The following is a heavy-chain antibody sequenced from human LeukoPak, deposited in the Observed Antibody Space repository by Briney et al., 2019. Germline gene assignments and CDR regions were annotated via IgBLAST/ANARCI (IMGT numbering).Heavy chain of an antibody. V-gene: IGHV3-30*12. CDR1: GFAFRRHN. Sequence: GGSLRLSCAASGFAFRRHNMHWARQAPGKGLEWISLIEDNGRDKYYADSVRGRLTISRDNAKNSLYLQMNSLRAEDTAVYYCARDRVGATHNYWGQGTLVTVSS. CDR2: IEDNGRDK. D-gene: IGHD1-26*01. J-gene: IGHJ4*02. CDR3: ARDRVGATHNY.